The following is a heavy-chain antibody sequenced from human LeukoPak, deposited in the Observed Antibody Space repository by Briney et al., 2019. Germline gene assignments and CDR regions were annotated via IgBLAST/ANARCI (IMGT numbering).Heavy chain of an antibody. CDR2: INPNSGGT. CDR1: GYTFTGYY. D-gene: IGHD3-22*01. V-gene: IGHV1-2*02. Sequence: ASVKVSCKASGYTFTGYYMHWVRQAPGQGLEWMGWINPNSGGTNYAQKFQGRVTMTRDTSISTTYMELSRLRSADTAVYYCARDWGLDYYDSSGSYPWGQGTLVTVSS. CDR3: ARDWGLDYYDSSGSYP. J-gene: IGHJ5*02.